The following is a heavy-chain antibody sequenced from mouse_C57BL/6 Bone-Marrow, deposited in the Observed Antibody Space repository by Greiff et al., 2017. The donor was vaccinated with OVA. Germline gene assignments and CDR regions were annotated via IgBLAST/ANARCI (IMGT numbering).Heavy chain of an antibody. CDR2: ISYDGSN. J-gene: IGHJ3*01. V-gene: IGHV3-6*01. CDR3: TRDPLYDGSFAY. CDR1: GYSITSGYY. D-gene: IGHD2-3*01. Sequence: ESGPGLVKPSQSLSLTCSVTGYSITSGYYWNWIRQFPGNKLEWMGYISYDGSNNYNPSLKNRISITRDTSKNQFFLKLNSVTTEDTATYYCTRDPLYDGSFAYWGQGTLVTVSA.